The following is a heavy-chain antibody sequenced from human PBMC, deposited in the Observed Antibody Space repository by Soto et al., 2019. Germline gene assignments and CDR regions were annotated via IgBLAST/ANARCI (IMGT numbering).Heavy chain of an antibody. V-gene: IGHV3-7*04. D-gene: IGHD3-16*01. CDR2: INRDGSDK. Sequence: EVQLVESGGGLVQPGGSLRLTCAGSGLTLSASWMSWVRQAPGKGLEWVANINRDGSDKYYVDSVKGRFTISRDNAKNSMFLQMKSLRAEDTGGYYCGRGGGNFDYWGQGTLVTVSS. J-gene: IGHJ4*02. CDR3: GRGGGNFDY. CDR1: GLTLSASW.